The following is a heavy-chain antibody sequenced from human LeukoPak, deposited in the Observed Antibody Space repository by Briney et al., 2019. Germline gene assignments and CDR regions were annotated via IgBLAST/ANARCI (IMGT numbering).Heavy chain of an antibody. Sequence: ASVKVSCKASGYTYTNFAITWVRQAPGQGLEWMGWISTYNGNTNYAQKFQGRVTMTRDTSISTAYMELSRLRSDDTAVYYCAREVADSSDYWGQGTLVTVSS. CDR1: GYTYTNFA. CDR3: AREVADSSDY. D-gene: IGHD3-22*01. CDR2: ISTYNGNT. V-gene: IGHV1-18*01. J-gene: IGHJ4*02.